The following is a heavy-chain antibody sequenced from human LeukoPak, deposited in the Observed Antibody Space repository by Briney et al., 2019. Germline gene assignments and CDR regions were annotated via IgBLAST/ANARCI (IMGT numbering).Heavy chain of an antibody. CDR1: GGSFSGYY. D-gene: IGHD3-3*01. V-gene: IGHV4-34*01. J-gene: IGHJ4*02. Sequence: SETLSLTRAVYGGSFSGYYWSWIRQPPGKGLEWIGEINHSGSTNYNPSLKSRVTISVDTSKNQFSLKLSSVTAADTAVYYCARGRRLRFLEWLSYFDYWGQGTLVTVSS. CDR3: ARGRRLRFLEWLSYFDY. CDR2: INHSGST.